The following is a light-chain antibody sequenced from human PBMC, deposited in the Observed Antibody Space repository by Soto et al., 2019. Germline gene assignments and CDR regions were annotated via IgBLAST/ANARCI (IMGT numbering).Light chain of an antibody. CDR3: QVWDSTSDHYG. J-gene: IGLJ1*01. CDR1: NIGRKS. V-gene: IGLV3-21*02. Sequence: YALTQPPSVSVAPGQTARIPCGGDNIGRKSVYWFQQKPGQAPAVVVYDGSDRPSGIHERFSGSTSGTTATLTISRVEAGDEADYFCQVWDSTSDHYGFGAGTRSPS. CDR2: DGS.